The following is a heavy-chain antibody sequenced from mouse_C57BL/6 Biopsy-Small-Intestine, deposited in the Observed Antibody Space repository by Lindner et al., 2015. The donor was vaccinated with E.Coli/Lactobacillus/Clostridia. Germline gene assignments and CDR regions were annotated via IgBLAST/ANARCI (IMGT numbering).Heavy chain of an antibody. CDR2: ISSGSSTI. D-gene: IGHD2-4*01. V-gene: IGHV5-17*01. Sequence: VQLQESGGGLSEARRVPELSCAASGFTFSDYGMHWVRQAPEKGLEWVAYISSGSSTIYYADTVKGRFTISRDNAKNTLFLQMTSLRSEDTAMYYCAKDYDYFDYWGQGTTLTVSS. CDR1: GFTFSDYG. CDR3: AKDYDYFDY. J-gene: IGHJ2*01.